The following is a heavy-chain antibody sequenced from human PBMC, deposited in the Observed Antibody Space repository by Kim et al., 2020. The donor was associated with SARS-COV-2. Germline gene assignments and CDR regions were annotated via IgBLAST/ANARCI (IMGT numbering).Heavy chain of an antibody. D-gene: IGHD5-12*01. V-gene: IGHV3-48*01. Sequence: GGSLRLSCAASGFTFSSYSMNWVRQAPGKGLEWVSYISSSSSTIYYADSVKGRFTISRDNAKNSLYLQMNSLRAEDTAVYYCARGAKMVGIVATMGLGGYYSGMDVWGQGTPVTVSS. J-gene: IGHJ6*02. CDR2: ISSSSSTI. CDR3: ARGAKMVGIVATMGLGGYYSGMDV. CDR1: GFTFSSYS.